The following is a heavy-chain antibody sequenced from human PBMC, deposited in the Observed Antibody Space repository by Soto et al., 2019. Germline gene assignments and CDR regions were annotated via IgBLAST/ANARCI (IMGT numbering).Heavy chain of an antibody. D-gene: IGHD3-10*01. V-gene: IGHV4-31*03. J-gene: IGHJ6*02. CDR2: IYYSGST. CDR3: AREVGGSGSYYPYYGMDV. Sequence: SETLSLTCTVSGGSISSGGYYWSWIRQHPGKGLEWIGYIYYSGSTYYNPSLKSRVTISVDTSKNQFSLKLSSVTAADTAVYYCAREVGGSGSYYPYYGMDVWGQGTTVTVSS. CDR1: GGSISSGGYY.